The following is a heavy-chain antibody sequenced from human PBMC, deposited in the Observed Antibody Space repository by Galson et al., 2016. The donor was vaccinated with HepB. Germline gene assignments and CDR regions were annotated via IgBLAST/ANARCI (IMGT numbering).Heavy chain of an antibody. V-gene: IGHV6-1*01. CDR3: ASDHNWGTEN. D-gene: IGHD2-8*02. J-gene: IGHJ4*02. CDR1: GDSVSSNSAA. Sequence: CAISGDSVSSNSAAWNWVRQSPSRGLEWLGRTYYRSKWYNDYAVSVKSRIIVNPDTSTNTDYMELSSLRSDDTAVYYCASDHNWGTENWGQGTLVTVSS. CDR2: TYYRSKWYN.